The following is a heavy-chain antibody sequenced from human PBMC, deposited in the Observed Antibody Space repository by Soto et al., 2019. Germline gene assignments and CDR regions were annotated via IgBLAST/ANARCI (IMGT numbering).Heavy chain of an antibody. V-gene: IGHV4-39*01. CDR2: IYHSGTT. CDR1: GGSINNNKYY. D-gene: IGHD6-25*01. Sequence: SETLSLTCTVSGGSINNNKYYWDWIRQPPGKGLEWIGSIYHSGTTYYNPSLKSRVTISVDTSKNQFSLKLSSVTAADTAVYYCATKAGYFDYWGQGALVTVSS. J-gene: IGHJ4*02. CDR3: ATKAGYFDY.